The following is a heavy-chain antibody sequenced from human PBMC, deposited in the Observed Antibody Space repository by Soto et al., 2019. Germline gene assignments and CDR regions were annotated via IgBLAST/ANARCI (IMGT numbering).Heavy chain of an antibody. J-gene: IGHJ6*03. CDR1: GYTFTSYG. D-gene: IGHD3-3*01. CDR2: ISAYNGNT. V-gene: IGHV1-18*01. CDR3: ARVRPVGDFWSGKYYMDV. Sequence: ASVKVSCKASGYTFTSYGISWVRQAPGQGLEWMGWISAYNGNTNYAQKLQGRVTMTTDTSTSTAYMELRSLRSDDTAVYYCARVRPVGDFWSGKYYMDVWGKGTSVTVSS.